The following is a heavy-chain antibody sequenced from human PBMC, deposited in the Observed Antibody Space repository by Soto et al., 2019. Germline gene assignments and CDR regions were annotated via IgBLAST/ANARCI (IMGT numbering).Heavy chain of an antibody. CDR1: GGFLSESY. CDR2: ICKSGST. Sequence: SETLSLTCAVYGGFLSESYWTWIRQPPGKGLEWIGEICKSGSTNYNPSLKSRVAISLDKSMNLFSLKLSSVTAADTAVYYCALGGSSSCLRVFHHWGQGTIVTVSS. D-gene: IGHD6-13*01. J-gene: IGHJ1*01. V-gene: IGHV4-34*03. CDR3: ALGGSSSCLRVFHH.